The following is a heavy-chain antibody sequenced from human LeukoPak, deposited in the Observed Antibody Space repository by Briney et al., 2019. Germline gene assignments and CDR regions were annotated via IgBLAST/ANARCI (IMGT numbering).Heavy chain of an antibody. V-gene: IGHV1-2*02. CDR2: VNPNSGGT. Sequence: EASVKVSCKASGYTFTGYYMHWVRQAPGQGLEWMGWVNPNSGGTNYAQKFQGRVTMTRDTSISTAYMELSRLRSDDTAVYYCARRMTTVTKVPSYYYMDVWGKGTTVTVSS. CDR3: ARRMTTVTKVPSYYYMDV. J-gene: IGHJ6*03. CDR1: GYTFTGYY. D-gene: IGHD4-17*01.